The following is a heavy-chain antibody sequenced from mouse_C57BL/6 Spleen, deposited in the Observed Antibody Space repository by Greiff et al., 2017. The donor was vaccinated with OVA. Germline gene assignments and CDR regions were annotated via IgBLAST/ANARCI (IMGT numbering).Heavy chain of an antibody. CDR2: IRLKSDNYAT. V-gene: IGHV6-3*01. CDR3: TGYDYDGEAWFAY. J-gene: IGHJ3*01. CDR1: GFTFSNYW. Sequence: EVKLVESGGGLVQPGGSMKLSCVASGFTFSNYWMNWVRQSPEKGLEWVAQIRLKSDNYATHYAESVKGRFTISRDDSKSSVYLQMNNLRAEDTGIYYCTGYDYDGEAWFAYWGQGTLVTVSA. D-gene: IGHD2-4*01.